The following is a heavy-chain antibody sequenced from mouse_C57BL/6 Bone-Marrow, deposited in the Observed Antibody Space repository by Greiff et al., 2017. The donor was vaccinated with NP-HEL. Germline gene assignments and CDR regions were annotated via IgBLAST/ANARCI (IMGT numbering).Heavy chain of an antibody. J-gene: IGHJ2*01. CDR1: GFSLTSYA. V-gene: IGHV2-9-1*01. CDR3: AGARRYDFDD. CDR2: IWTGGGT. Sequence: VKLQESGPGLVAPSQCLSISCTVSGFSLTSYAISWVRQPPGKGLEWLGVIWTGGGTNYNSALKTRLVINKDNSKSQVCLKMNRLQADDAARYYCAGARRYDFDDWGQGTTLTVSS. D-gene: IGHD1-1*01.